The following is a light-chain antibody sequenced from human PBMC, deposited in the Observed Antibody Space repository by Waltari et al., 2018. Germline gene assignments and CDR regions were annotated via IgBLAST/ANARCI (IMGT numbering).Light chain of an antibody. CDR2: AAS. J-gene: IGKJ5*01. CDR1: QSISRY. Sequence: DIQMTQSPSSLSASVGDRVIITCRASQSISRYLNWYQQKAGEAPKLLIYAASSLQSGVPSTFSGAGSGTDFTLTISSLQPEDFATYFCQQSYIPPITFGQGTRLDIK. V-gene: IGKV1-39*01. CDR3: QQSYIPPIT.